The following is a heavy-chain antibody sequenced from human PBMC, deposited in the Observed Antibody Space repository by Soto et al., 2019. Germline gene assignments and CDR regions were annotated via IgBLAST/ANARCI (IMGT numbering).Heavy chain of an antibody. Sequence: ASVKVSCTASGYPFTGYYMHWVRHAPAKGLEWMGWINPNSGGTNYAQQFQGRVTMTRHTSISTAYMELSRLRSDDTAVHYCAGDLKDIVVVPAAIASWFDPWGQGTLVTVSS. CDR1: GYPFTGYY. CDR3: AGDLKDIVVVPAAIASWFDP. V-gene: IGHV1-2*02. CDR2: INPNSGGT. J-gene: IGHJ5*02. D-gene: IGHD2-2*01.